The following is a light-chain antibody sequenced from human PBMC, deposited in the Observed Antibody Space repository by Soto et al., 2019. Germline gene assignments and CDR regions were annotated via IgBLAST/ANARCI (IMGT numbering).Light chain of an antibody. V-gene: IGKV3-20*01. Sequence: EIVLTQSPGTLSLSPGERATLSCRASQSVSSSYLAWYQQKPGQAPRLLIYGSSSRDTGIPYRFSGSGSGTDFTLTISRLEPEDFAVYYCQQYGSSHTFGQGTRLEIK. CDR3: QQYGSSHT. CDR1: QSVSSSY. J-gene: IGKJ5*01. CDR2: GSS.